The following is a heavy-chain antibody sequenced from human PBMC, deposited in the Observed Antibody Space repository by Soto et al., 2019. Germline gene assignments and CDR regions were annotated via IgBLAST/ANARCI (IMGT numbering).Heavy chain of an antibody. CDR3: ARASEAWSDR. Sequence: SETRSLTCTVSGGSISSYFWSWIRQPPGKGLEWIGYVYSTEITNYNPSLKSRVAMSIYTSKNQFSLKVRSVTAADTAVYYCARASEAWSDRWGDGTLVTGS. J-gene: IGHJ5*02. CDR2: VYSTEIT. CDR1: GGSISSYF. V-gene: IGHV4-59*01.